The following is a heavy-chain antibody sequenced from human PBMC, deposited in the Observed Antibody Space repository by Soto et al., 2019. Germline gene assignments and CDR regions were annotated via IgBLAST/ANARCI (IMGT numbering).Heavy chain of an antibody. Sequence: PSETLSLTCTVSGGSISSSSYYWGWIRQPPGKGLEWIGSIYYSGSTYYNPSLKSRVTISVDTSKNQFSLKLSSVTAADTAVYYCSEVRGVHHYFDYWGQGTLVTVSS. CDR1: GGSISSSSYY. CDR3: SEVRGVHHYFDY. D-gene: IGHD3-10*01. V-gene: IGHV4-39*01. CDR2: IYYSGST. J-gene: IGHJ4*02.